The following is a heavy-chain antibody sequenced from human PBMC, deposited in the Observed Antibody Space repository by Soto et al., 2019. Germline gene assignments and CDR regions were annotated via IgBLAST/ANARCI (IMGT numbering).Heavy chain of an antibody. J-gene: IGHJ4*02. V-gene: IGHV1-69*13. CDR3: GSGGGADYYDSSGYYS. CDR2: IIPIFGTA. D-gene: IGHD3-22*01. CDR1: GGTFSSYA. Sequence: ASVKVSCKASGGTFSSYAISWVRQAPGQGLEWMGGIIPIFGTANYAQKFQGRVTITADESTSTAYMELSSLRSEDTAVYYCGSGGGADYYDSSGYYSGGQGPLVTVSS.